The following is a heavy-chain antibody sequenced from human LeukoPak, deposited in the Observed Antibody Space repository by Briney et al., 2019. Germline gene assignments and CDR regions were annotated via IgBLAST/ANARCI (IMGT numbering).Heavy chain of an antibody. D-gene: IGHD2/OR15-2a*01. CDR3: ARHVGGIYITAMDV. CDR1: GGSISSYY. CDR2: IYTSGST. Sequence: PSETLSLTCTVSGGSISSYYWSWIRQPPGKGLEWIGYIYTSGSTNYNPSLKSRVTISVDTSKNQFSLKLSSVTAADTAVYYCARHVGGIYITAMDVWGKGTTVTVSS. J-gene: IGHJ6*03. V-gene: IGHV4-4*09.